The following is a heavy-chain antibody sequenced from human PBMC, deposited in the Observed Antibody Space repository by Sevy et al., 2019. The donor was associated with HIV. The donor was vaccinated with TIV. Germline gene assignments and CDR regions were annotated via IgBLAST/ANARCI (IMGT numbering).Heavy chain of an antibody. CDR2: ISYDGSNK. Sequence: GGSLRLSCAASGFTFSNYAMHWVRQAPGKGLEWVAVISYDGSNKYYADSVMGRFTISRDNSKNTLYLQMNSLRAEDTAVYYCARVDEQRWLRLYYFDYWGQGTLVTVSS. D-gene: IGHD5-12*01. CDR3: ARVDEQRWLRLYYFDY. V-gene: IGHV3-30*04. J-gene: IGHJ4*02. CDR1: GFTFSNYA.